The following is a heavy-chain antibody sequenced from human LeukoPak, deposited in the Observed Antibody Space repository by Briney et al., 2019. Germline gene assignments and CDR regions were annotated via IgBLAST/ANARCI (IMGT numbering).Heavy chain of an antibody. CDR2: ISSFSGTI. CDR1: GITFSSYS. Sequence: GGSLRLSCTVSGITFSSYSMNWVRQAPGKGLEWVSYISSFSGTINYADSAKGRFTISRDNAKNSLYLQMNSLRAEDTAVYYCARDQGGVGYWGQGTLVTVSS. D-gene: IGHD3-16*01. CDR3: ARDQGGVGY. J-gene: IGHJ4*02. V-gene: IGHV3-48*01.